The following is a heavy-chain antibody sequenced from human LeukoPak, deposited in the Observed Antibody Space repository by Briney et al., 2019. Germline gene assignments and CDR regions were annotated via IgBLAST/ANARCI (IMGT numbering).Heavy chain of an antibody. Sequence: GASVKVSCKASRYTFTGYYMHWVRQAPGQGLEWMGWINPNSGGTNYAQKFQGRVTMTRDTSISTAYMELSRLRSDDTAVYYCAIGALYGGYYFDYWGQGTLVTVSS. CDR3: AIGALYGGYYFDY. CDR1: RYTFTGYY. CDR2: INPNSGGT. V-gene: IGHV1-2*02. D-gene: IGHD3-10*01. J-gene: IGHJ4*02.